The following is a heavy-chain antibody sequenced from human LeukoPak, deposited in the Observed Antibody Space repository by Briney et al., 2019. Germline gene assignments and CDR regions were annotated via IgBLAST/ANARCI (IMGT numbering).Heavy chain of an antibody. D-gene: IGHD6-13*01. Sequence: GGSLRLSCAASGFTFSNAWMSWVRQAPGKGLEWVGRIKSKTDGGTTDYAAPVKGRFTISRDDSKNTLYLQMNSLKTEDTAVYYCTTDRSSSWVPFDYWGQGTLVTVSS. CDR2: IKSKTDGGTT. V-gene: IGHV3-15*01. J-gene: IGHJ4*02. CDR3: TTDRSSSWVPFDY. CDR1: GFTFSNAW.